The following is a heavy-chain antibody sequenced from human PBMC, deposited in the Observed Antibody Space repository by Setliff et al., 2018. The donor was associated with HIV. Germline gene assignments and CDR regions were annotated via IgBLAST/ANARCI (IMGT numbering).Heavy chain of an antibody. V-gene: IGHV3-21*06. CDR1: GFTFNTYT. CDR3: AKNFYSSGCLLY. Sequence: GPGRTGGSLRLSCAASGFTFNTYTMNWVRQAPGKGPEWVSSITSSSKSAYYADAVKGRFTISRDNAKNLLFLQMNSLRAEDTAVYYCAKNFYSSGCLLYWGQGTLVTVSS. J-gene: IGHJ4*02. CDR2: ITSSSKSA. D-gene: IGHD6-19*01.